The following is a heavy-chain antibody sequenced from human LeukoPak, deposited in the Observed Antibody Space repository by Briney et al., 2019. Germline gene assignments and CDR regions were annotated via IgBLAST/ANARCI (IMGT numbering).Heavy chain of an antibody. V-gene: IGHV3-53*01. J-gene: IGHJ6*03. Sequence: GGSRRLSCAASGFTVSSNYMSWVRQAPGKGLEWVSVIYSGGSTYYADSVKGRFTISRDNSKNTLYLQMNSLRAEDTAVYYCARDDFWSGYYTGATSYYYMDVWGKGTTVTVSS. CDR2: IYSGGST. CDR1: GFTVSSNY. CDR3: ARDDFWSGYYTGATSYYYMDV. D-gene: IGHD3-3*01.